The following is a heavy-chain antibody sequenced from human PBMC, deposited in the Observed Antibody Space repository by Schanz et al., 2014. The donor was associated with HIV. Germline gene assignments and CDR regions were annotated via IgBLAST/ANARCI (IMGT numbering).Heavy chain of an antibody. V-gene: IGHV3-30*18. CDR2: ISHDGSKK. Sequence: VQLVESGGGLVQPGRSLRLSCAASGFTFSSYGMYWVRQAPGKGLEWVAVISHDGSKKYYADSVRGRITISRDNSKNTLYLQMNSLRADDTAVYYCAKGWRGYSISSWVDYWGQGSLVTVSS. CDR3: AKGWRGYSISSWVDY. J-gene: IGHJ4*02. D-gene: IGHD6-6*01. CDR1: GFTFSSYG.